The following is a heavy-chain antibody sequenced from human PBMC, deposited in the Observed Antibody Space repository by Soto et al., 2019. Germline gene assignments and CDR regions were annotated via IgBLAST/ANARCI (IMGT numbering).Heavy chain of an antibody. V-gene: IGHV4-4*02. J-gene: IGHJ5*02. CDR2: IYHSGST. D-gene: IGHD3-10*01. CDR3: ARRFGVYYGSGSSHRWFDP. CDR1: GGSISSSNW. Sequence: SETLSLTCAVSGGSISSSNWWSWVRQPPGKGLEWIGEIYHSGSTNYNPSLKSRVTISVDKSKNQFSLKLSSVTAADTAVYYCARRFGVYYGSGSSHRWFDPWGQGTLVTVSS.